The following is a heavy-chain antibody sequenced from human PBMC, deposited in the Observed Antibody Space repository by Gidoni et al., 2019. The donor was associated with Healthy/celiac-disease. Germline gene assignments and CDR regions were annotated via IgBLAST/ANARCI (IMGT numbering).Heavy chain of an antibody. CDR2: IYYSGST. Sequence: QVQLQESGPGLVKPSETLSLTCTVSGGSISSYYWSWIRQPPGKGLEWIGYIYYSGSTNYNPSLKSRVTISVDTSKNQFSLKLSSVTAADTAVYYCARGLHDYSNHVGWFDPWGQGTLVTVSS. CDR1: GGSISSYY. CDR3: ARGLHDYSNHVGWFDP. J-gene: IGHJ5*02. D-gene: IGHD4-4*01. V-gene: IGHV4-59*01.